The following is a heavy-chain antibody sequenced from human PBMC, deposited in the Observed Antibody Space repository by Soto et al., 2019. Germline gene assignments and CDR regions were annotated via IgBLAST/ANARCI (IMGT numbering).Heavy chain of an antibody. Sequence: SATLSLTCTVSGGSVSSGYYYRSWIRQPPGKGLEWIGYIYYSGSAKYNPSLKGRVTISLDTSKNQFSLNLSSVTAADTAVYYCARHEIGTVVALPTNIFYDYYHVAVWGHATPVTVSS. V-gene: IGHV4-61*01. J-gene: IGHJ6*02. CDR1: GGSVSSGYYY. CDR3: ARHEIGTVVALPTNIFYDYYHVAV. D-gene: IGHD2-15*01. CDR2: IYYSGSA.